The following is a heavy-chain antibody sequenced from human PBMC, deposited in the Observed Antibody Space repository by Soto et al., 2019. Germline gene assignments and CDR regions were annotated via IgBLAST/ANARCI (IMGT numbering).Heavy chain of an antibody. D-gene: IGHD1-7*01. CDR3: ARSPYNWNYSWFDP. V-gene: IGHV4-59*01. J-gene: IGHJ5*02. Sequence: LSLTCTVSGGSISSYYWSWIRQPPGKGLEWIGYIYYSGSTNYNPSLKSRVTISVDTSKNQFSLKLSSVTAADTAVYYCARSPYNWNYSWFDPWGQGTLVTSPQ. CDR2: IYYSGST. CDR1: GGSISSYY.